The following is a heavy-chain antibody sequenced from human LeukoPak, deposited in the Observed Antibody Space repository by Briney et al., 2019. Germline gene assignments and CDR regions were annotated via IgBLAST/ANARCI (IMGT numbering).Heavy chain of an antibody. CDR2: ISGSGDST. D-gene: IGHD2-15*01. Sequence: GGSLRLSCTASGFIFDTHTLTWVRQAPGKGLEWVASISGSGDSTNYGDSVEGRFTISRDNFKRTVHLEMSNLRADDTAMYYCAKDVDFVVVAATLDYWGQGTLVTVSS. V-gene: IGHV3-23*01. CDR1: GFIFDTHT. J-gene: IGHJ4*02. CDR3: AKDVDFVVVAATLDY.